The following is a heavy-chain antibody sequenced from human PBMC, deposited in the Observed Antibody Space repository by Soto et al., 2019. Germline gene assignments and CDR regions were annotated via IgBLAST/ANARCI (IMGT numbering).Heavy chain of an antibody. D-gene: IGHD6-19*01. V-gene: IGHV3-23*01. CDR3: ARRSSGWYFDY. J-gene: IGHJ4*02. CDR2: ISGSGGST. CDR1: GFTFSSYA. Sequence: EVQLLESGGGLVQPGGSLRLSCAASGFTFSSYAMTWVRQAPGKGLEWVSVISGSGGSTYYADSEKGRRTISRDNSKNTLYLQRISLRAEDTAVYYCARRSSGWYFDYWGQGTLVTVSS.